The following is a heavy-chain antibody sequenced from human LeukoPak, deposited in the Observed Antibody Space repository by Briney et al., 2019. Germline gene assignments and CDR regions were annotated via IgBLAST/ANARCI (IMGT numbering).Heavy chain of an antibody. Sequence: GGSLRLSCAASGFTFNNYGMHYVRQAPGKGLEWVAVISDDGRNKNYADSVKGRFTISRDNSNNTLYLQMNSLRAEDTGVYYCAKDRETTASGTFDYWGQGALVTVSS. CDR3: AKDRETTASGTFDY. CDR2: ISDDGRNK. V-gene: IGHV3-30*18. CDR1: GFTFNNYG. D-gene: IGHD6-13*01. J-gene: IGHJ4*02.